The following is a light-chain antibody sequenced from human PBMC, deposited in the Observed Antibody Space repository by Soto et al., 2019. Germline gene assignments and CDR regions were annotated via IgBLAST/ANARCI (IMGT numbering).Light chain of an antibody. Sequence: DSQMTHYPSTLSASIGDRVTITCRAGQSISSWLAWYQQKPGKAPKLLISKASTLQSGVPPRFSGSGSGTEFALTISRLQPDDFATYYCQQYESYPMTFGGGTKV. CDR2: KAS. V-gene: IGKV1-5*03. J-gene: IGKJ4*01. CDR1: QSISSW. CDR3: QQYESYPMT.